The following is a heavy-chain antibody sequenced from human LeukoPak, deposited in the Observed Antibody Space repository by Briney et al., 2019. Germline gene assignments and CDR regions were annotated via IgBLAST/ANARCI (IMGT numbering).Heavy chain of an antibody. CDR1: GYTLTDYG. CDR2: ISTYNGNT. V-gene: IGHV1-18*01. Sequence: GASVKVSCKASGYTLTDYGINWVRQAPGQGLDWMGWISTYNGNTRSTQKFQGRVTMTTDTSTSTAYMEVRSLRSDDTAVYYCARGISENTLIPIDYWGQGTLVTVSS. CDR3: ARGISENTLIPIDY. J-gene: IGHJ4*02. D-gene: IGHD2-8*01.